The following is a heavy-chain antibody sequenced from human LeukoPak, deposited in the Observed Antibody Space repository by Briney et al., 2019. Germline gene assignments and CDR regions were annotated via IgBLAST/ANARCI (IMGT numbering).Heavy chain of an antibody. Sequence: GGSLRLSCAASGFTFSSYAMSWVRQAPGKGLEWVSAISGSGGSTYYADSVKGRFTISRDNSKNTLDLQMNSLSDEDTAVYYCAKELRYDFWSGYLRLGFDWFDPWGQGTLVTVSS. J-gene: IGHJ5*02. CDR3: AKELRYDFWSGYLRLGFDWFDP. CDR2: ISGSGGST. CDR1: GFTFSSYA. D-gene: IGHD3-3*01. V-gene: IGHV3-23*01.